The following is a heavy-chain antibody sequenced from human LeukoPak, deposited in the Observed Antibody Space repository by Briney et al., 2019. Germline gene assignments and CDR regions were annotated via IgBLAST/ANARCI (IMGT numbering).Heavy chain of an antibody. CDR3: ARGRSDRLWFGESIRNSYYYMDV. J-gene: IGHJ6*03. V-gene: IGHV1-2*02. CDR2: INPKSGGT. Sequence: ASVKVSCKASGYTFTDYYMHWVRQAPGQGLEWMGWINPKSGGTNYAQKFQGRGTMTRDTSISTVYMELSRLRSDDTAVYYCARGRSDRLWFGESIRNSYYYMDVWGKGTTVTISS. D-gene: IGHD3-10*01. CDR1: GYTFTDYY.